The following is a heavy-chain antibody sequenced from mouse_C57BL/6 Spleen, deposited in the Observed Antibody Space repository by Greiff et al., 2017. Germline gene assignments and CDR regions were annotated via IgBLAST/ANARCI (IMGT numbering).Heavy chain of an antibody. D-gene: IGHD2-4*01. V-gene: IGHV2-6-1*01. CDR1: GFSLTSYG. CDR2: IWSDGST. J-gene: IGHJ4*01. Sequence: VQRVESGPGLVAPSQSLSITCTVSGFSLTSYGVHWVRQPPGKGLEWLVVIWSDGSTTYNSALKSRLSISKDNSKSQVFLKMNSLQTDDTAMYYCARHKDYDPYYAMDDWGQGTSVTGSS. CDR3: ARHKDYDPYYAMDD.